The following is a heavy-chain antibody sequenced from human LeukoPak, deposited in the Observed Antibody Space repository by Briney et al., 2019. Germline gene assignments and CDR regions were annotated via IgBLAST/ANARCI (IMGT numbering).Heavy chain of an antibody. CDR2: VSSYNGDT. V-gene: IGHV1-18*01. CDR1: GYTFNNYG. CDR3: ARESAYYDFWSVINHPYWFDP. J-gene: IGHJ5*02. D-gene: IGHD3-3*01. Sequence: ASVKVSCKASGYTFNNYGISWVRQAPGQGLEWMGWVSSYNGDTNYAQKFHGRVTMSTDTSTSTAYMELSSLRSEDTAVYYCARESAYYDFWSVINHPYWFDPWGQGTLVTVSS.